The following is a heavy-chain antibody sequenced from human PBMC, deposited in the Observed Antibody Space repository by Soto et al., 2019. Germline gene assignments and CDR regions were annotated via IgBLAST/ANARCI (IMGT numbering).Heavy chain of an antibody. CDR2: ISNNGGST. J-gene: IGHJ6*02. CDR3: VKDRRTTRRAMDV. CDR1: GFTFSSYA. Sequence: EVQLVETGGGLVQPGGSLRLSCSASGFTFSSYAVHWVRQAVGKGLEYVSGISNNGGSTYYADSVKDRFTISRDNSKNTLYLQMSSLTAEDTAVYYCVKDRRTTRRAMDVWGQGTTVTVSS. D-gene: IGHD1-7*01. V-gene: IGHV3-64D*06.